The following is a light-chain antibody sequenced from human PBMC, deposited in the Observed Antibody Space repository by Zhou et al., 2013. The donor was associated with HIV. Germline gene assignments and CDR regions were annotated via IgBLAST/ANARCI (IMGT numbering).Light chain of an antibody. CDR1: QSISSY. V-gene: IGKV1-39*01. CDR3: QQSYGTPFT. Sequence: DIQMTQSPSSLSASVGDRVTITCRASQSISSYLNWYQQKPGKAPKLLIYAASSLQSGVPSRFSGSGSGTDFTLTIRSLQPEDFATYYCQQSYGTPFTSVPRT. J-gene: IGKJ3*01. CDR2: AAS.